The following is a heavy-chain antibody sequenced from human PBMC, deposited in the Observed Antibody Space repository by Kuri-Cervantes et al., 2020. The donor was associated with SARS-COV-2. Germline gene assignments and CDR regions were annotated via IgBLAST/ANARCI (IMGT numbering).Heavy chain of an antibody. Sequence: ASVKVSCKASGYTFTGYYMHWVRQAPGQGLEWMGWINPNSGGTNYVQKFQGWVTMTRDTSISTVYMELSRLRSDDTAVYYCARLSLGPAVTGAFDIWGQGTKVTVSS. D-gene: IGHD4-17*01. V-gene: IGHV1-2*04. CDR1: GYTFTGYY. CDR2: INPNSGGT. J-gene: IGHJ3*02. CDR3: ARLSLGPAVTGAFDI.